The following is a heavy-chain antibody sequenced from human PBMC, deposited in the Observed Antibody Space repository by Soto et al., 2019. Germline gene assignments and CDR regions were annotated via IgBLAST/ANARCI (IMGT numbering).Heavy chain of an antibody. CDR3: ARGPGLVSLPSELEDVNYDY. CDR2: INESGST. J-gene: IGHJ4*02. Sequence: QVQLQQWGAGLVKPSETLSLSCAVYGQSFSGHSWAWIRQPPGKGLEWIGEINESGSTYYNPSLKSRVTISTDTSKNLFSLKLIFVSAADTAAYFWARGPGLVSLPSELEDVNYDYWGQGTLVNVSS. D-gene: IGHD1-1*01. CDR1: GQSFSGHS. V-gene: IGHV4-34*01.